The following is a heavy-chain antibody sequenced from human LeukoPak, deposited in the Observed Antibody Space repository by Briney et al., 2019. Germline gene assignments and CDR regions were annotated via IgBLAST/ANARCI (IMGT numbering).Heavy chain of an antibody. CDR2: IYYSGST. CDR3: ARDEGMATMT. CDR1: GGSISSSSYY. J-gene: IGHJ4*02. Sequence: PSETLSLTCTVSGGSISSSSYYWGWIRQPPGKGLEWIGSIYYSGSTYYNPSLKSRVTISVDTSKNQFSLKLSSVTAADTAVYYCARDEGMATMTWGQGTLVTVSS. V-gene: IGHV4-39*07. D-gene: IGHD5-24*01.